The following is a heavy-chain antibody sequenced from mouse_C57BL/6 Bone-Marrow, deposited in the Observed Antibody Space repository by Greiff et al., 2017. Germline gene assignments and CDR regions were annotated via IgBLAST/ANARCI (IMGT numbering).Heavy chain of an antibody. Sequence: QVQLQQSGPGLVAPSQSLSITCTVSGFSLTSYGVHWVRQPPGKGLEWLVVIWSDGSTTYNSALKSRLSISKDNSKSQVFLKMNSLQTDDTAMYYCARLHGTHAWFAYWGQGTLVTVSA. CDR1: GFSLTSYG. V-gene: IGHV2-6*03. D-gene: IGHD2-1*01. J-gene: IGHJ3*01. CDR2: IWSDGST. CDR3: ARLHGTHAWFAY.